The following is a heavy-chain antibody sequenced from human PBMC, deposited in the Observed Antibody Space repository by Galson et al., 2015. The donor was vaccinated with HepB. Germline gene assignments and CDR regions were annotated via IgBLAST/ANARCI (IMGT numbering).Heavy chain of an antibody. D-gene: IGHD3-10*01. Sequence: SCKASGYTFTSYGISWVRQAPGQGLEGMGWVSAYNGNRNYAQKLQGRVTMTTDTSTSTAYMELRSLRSDDTAVYYCARDVLLWFGELFNAFGYYYYGMDVWGQGTTVTVSS. J-gene: IGHJ6*02. CDR3: ARDVLLWFGELFNAFGYYYYGMDV. CDR1: GYTFTSYG. CDR2: VSAYNGNR. V-gene: IGHV1-18*04.